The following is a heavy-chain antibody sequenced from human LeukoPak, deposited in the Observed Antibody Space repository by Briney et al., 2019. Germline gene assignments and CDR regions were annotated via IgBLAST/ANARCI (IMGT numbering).Heavy chain of an antibody. D-gene: IGHD5-24*01. J-gene: IGHJ3*02. CDR1: GGTFSSYA. V-gene: IGHV1-69*05. CDR2: IIPIFGTA. CDR3: ATRDGYNIGGAFDI. Sequence: SVKVSCKASGGTFSSYAISWVRQAPGQGLQSMGGIIPIFGTANYAQKFQGRVTITTDESTGTAYMELSSLRSEDTAVYYCATRDGYNIGGAFDIWGQRTMVTVSS.